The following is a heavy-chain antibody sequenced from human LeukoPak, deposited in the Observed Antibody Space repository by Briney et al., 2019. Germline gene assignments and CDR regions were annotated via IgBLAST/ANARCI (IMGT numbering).Heavy chain of an antibody. D-gene: IGHD6-13*01. CDR3: ARDHPPGWIAAAGTVTVLPFDY. Sequence: SETLSLTCTASGFSISSYYLSWIRQPPGKGLEWVGYIYYSGSTNYNPYLKRRVTITVDTTKNQFSLKMSSVTAADTAVYYCARDHPPGWIAAAGTVTVLPFDYWGQGTLVTVSS. CDR2: IYYSGST. CDR1: GFSISSYY. V-gene: IGHV4-59*01. J-gene: IGHJ4*02.